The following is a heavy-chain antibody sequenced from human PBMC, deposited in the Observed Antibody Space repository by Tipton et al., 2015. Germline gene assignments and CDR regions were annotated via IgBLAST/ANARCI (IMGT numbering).Heavy chain of an antibody. V-gene: IGHV4-59*01. D-gene: IGHD5-24*01. Sequence: LRLSCSVSGGSISTYYWSWIRQSPGKGLEWIGYIDGSGSTSYNPALKSRLTMSVDTSKKEFSLMLSSVTAADTAVYYCARAGMAHFDYWGQGPLVTVSS. CDR2: IDGSGST. CDR1: GGSISTYY. J-gene: IGHJ4*02. CDR3: ARAGMAHFDY.